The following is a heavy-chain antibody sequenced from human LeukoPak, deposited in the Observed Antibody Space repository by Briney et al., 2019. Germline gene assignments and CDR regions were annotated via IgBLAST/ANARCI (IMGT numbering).Heavy chain of an antibody. J-gene: IGHJ4*02. Sequence: WMGWISAYNGNTNYAQKLQGRVTMTTDTSTSTAYMELRSLRSDDTAVYYCARDTYYYDSSGHWGQGTLVTVSS. D-gene: IGHD3-22*01. CDR2: ISAYNGNT. V-gene: IGHV1-18*01. CDR3: ARDTYYYDSSGH.